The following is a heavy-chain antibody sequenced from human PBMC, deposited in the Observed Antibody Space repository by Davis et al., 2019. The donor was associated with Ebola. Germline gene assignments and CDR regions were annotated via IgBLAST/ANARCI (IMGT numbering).Heavy chain of an antibody. Sequence: PSETLSLTCTVSGGSISSYYWSWIRQPPGKGLEWIGYIYYSGSTNYNPSLKSRVTISVDTSKNQFSLKLSSVTAADTAVYYCARVGLTPHDYYYYMDVWGKGTTVTVSS. CDR3: ARVGLTPHDYYYYMDV. CDR1: GGSISSYY. CDR2: IYYSGST. J-gene: IGHJ6*03. V-gene: IGHV4-59*01. D-gene: IGHD4-23*01.